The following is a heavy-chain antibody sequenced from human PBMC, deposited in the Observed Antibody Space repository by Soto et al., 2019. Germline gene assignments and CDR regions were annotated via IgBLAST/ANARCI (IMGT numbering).Heavy chain of an antibody. CDR3: VSQRTSVLTQAYFDY. Sequence: PSETLSLTCTVSGGSVSNGNYYWGWIRQSPGKGLEWIGSVYYRGRSYSKSSVKSRVTISVDTSKNQFSLNLNSVTASDTAVYFCVSQRTSVLTQAYFDYWGPGALVTVS. J-gene: IGHJ4*02. CDR2: VYYRGRS. D-gene: IGHD2-8*01. CDR1: GGSVSNGNYY. V-gene: IGHV4-39*01.